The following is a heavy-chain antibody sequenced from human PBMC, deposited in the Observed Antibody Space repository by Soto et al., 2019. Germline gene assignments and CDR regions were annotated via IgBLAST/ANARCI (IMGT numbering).Heavy chain of an antibody. CDR1: GGCISSSY. CDR2: IYYSGST. D-gene: IGHD2-21*02. J-gene: IGHJ5*02. Sequence: KTSETLSLTCTVSGGCISSSYWSWIRQPPGKGLEWIGSIYYSGSTYYNPSLKSRVTVSVDTSKNQFSLKLSSVTAADTAVYYCARHPSDFWFDPWGQGTLVTVSS. V-gene: IGHV4-39*01. CDR3: ARHPSDFWFDP.